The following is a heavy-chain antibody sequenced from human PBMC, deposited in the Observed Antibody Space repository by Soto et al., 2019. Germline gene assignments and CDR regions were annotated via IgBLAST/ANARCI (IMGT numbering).Heavy chain of an antibody. V-gene: IGHV4-59*04. J-gene: IGHJ4*02. CDR1: GGSINSYY. D-gene: IGHD3-3*01. Sequence: SETLSLTCTVSGGSINSYYWSWIRQPPGKGLEWIGYIYYSGTTYYNPSLKSRVTISEDTSKNQFSLKLSSVTAADTAVFYCARLTHYYFADTFDYWGPGILVTVSS. CDR2: IYYSGTT. CDR3: ARLTHYYFADTFDY.